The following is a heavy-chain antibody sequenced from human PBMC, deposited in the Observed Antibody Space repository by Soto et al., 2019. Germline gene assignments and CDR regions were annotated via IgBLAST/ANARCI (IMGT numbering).Heavy chain of an antibody. CDR3: ARRIAAAGTMGFDY. J-gene: IGHJ4*02. CDR1: GGSISSGGYY. CDR2: IYYSGST. D-gene: IGHD6-13*01. V-gene: IGHV4-31*03. Sequence: SETLSLTCTVSGGSISSGGYYWSWIRQHPGKGLEWIGYIYYSGSTYYNPSLKSRVTISVDTSKNQFSLKLSSVTAADTAVYYCARRIAAAGTMGFDYWGQGTLVTVSS.